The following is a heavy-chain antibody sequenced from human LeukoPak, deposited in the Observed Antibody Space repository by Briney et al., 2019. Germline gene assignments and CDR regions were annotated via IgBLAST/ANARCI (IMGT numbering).Heavy chain of an antibody. V-gene: IGHV3-23*01. D-gene: IGHD4-17*01. CDR2: ISERGGST. CDR1: GITLSNYG. Sequence: GGSLRLSCVVSGITLSNYGMSWVRQAPGKGLEWVSGISERGGSTNYADSVKGRFIISRDTSKNTVYLQMNSLRADDTAVYYCTKDPNGDYVGAFDPWGQGTLVTVSS. CDR3: TKDPNGDYVGAFDP. J-gene: IGHJ5*02.